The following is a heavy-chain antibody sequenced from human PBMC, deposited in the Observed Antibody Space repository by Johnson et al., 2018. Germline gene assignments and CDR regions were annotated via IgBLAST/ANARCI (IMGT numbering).Heavy chain of an antibody. V-gene: IGHV3-74*01. Sequence: VQLQESGGTLVQPGGSLRLSCAASGFTFSNYWIHWVRQAPGEGLVWVPRITSDGSNTDYAGPVKGRFTLSRDNARNMVYLQMNSLRAEDTAVYYCARDNGYSTPFDTWGQGTMVTISS. CDR1: GFTFSNYW. CDR2: ITSDGSNT. CDR3: ARDNGYSTPFDT. J-gene: IGHJ3*02. D-gene: IGHD1-26*01.